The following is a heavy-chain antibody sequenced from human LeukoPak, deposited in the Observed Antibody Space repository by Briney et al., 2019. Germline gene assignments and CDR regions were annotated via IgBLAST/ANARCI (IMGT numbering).Heavy chain of an antibody. D-gene: IGHD5-12*01. V-gene: IGHV3-30*04. J-gene: IGHJ4*02. CDR1: GFTFSNYA. CDR2: ISYDGNIE. Sequence: PGGSLRLSCAASGFTFSNYAMHWIRQAPGRGLQWVAVISYDGNIEYYTDSVKGRFNISRDNSNSALYLQMNGLRTEDTAVYYCARFRNVRRGSDGYFFDYWGQGTLVTVSS. CDR3: ARFRNVRRGSDGYFFDY.